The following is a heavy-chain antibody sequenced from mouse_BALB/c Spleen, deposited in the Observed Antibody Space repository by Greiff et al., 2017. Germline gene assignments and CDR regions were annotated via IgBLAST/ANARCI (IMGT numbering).Heavy chain of an antibody. CDR3: ANSSGDPYYAMDY. D-gene: IGHD3-1*01. V-gene: IGHV1-74*01. Sequence: QVHVKQSGPQLVRPGASVKISCKASGYSFTSYWMHWVKQRPGQGLEWIGMIDPSDSETRLNQKFKDKATLTVDKSSSTAYMQLSSPTSEDSAVYYCANSSGDPYYAMDYWGQGTSVTVSS. CDR1: GYSFTSYW. J-gene: IGHJ4*01. CDR2: IDPSDSET.